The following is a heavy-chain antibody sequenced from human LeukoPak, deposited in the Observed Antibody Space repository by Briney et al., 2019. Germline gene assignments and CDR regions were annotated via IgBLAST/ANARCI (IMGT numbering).Heavy chain of an antibody. CDR2: ISYDGSNK. V-gene: IGHV3-30*19. CDR3: ARVGDDFWSSPTDYGMDV. CDR1: GFTFSSYG. Sequence: GGSLRLSCAASGFTFSSYGMHWVRQAPGKGLEWVAVISYDGSNKYYADSVKGRFTISRDNSKNTLYLQMNSLRAEDTAVYYCARVGDDFWSSPTDYGMDVWGQGTTVTVSS. D-gene: IGHD3-3*01. J-gene: IGHJ6*02.